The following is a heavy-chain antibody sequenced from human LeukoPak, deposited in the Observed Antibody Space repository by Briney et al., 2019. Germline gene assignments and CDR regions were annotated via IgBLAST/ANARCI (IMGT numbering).Heavy chain of an antibody. J-gene: IGHJ4*02. V-gene: IGHV4-34*01. D-gene: IGHD6-19*01. CDR2: ITHSGST. Sequence: SQTLSLTCAVYGVAFRGYYWTWIRQPPGKGLGWIGEITHSGSTNYNPTLKSRVTISVDTSKTQFTLKLSSETAADTAVYYCARGWGLEGRRGIRSSGPEIDYWGQGTLVTVSS. CDR1: GVAFRGYY. CDR3: ARGWGLEGRRGIRSSGPEIDY.